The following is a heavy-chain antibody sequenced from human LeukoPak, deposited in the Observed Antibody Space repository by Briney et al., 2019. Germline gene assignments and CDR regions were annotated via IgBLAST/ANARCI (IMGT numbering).Heavy chain of an antibody. CDR2: ISGSGGST. CDR1: GFTFSSYG. Sequence: PGGTLRLSCAASGFTFSSYGMSWVRQAPGKGLEWVSAISGSGGSTYYADSVKSRFTISRDNSKNTLYLQMNSLRAEDTAVYYCAKGVMITLFDYWGQGTLVTVSS. V-gene: IGHV3-23*01. D-gene: IGHD3-16*01. J-gene: IGHJ4*02. CDR3: AKGVMITLFDY.